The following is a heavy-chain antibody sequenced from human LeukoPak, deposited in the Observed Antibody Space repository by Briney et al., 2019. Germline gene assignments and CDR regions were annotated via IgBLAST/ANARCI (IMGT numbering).Heavy chain of an antibody. V-gene: IGHV4-34*01. J-gene: IGHJ6*03. CDR1: GGSFSGYY. Sequence: PSETLSLTCAVYGGSFSGYYWSWIRQPPGKGLEWIGEINHSGSTNYNPSLKSRVTISVDTSKNQFSLKLSSVTAADTAVYYCAKWPATVGYYYMDVWGKGTTVTISS. CDR2: INHSGST. CDR3: AKWPATVGYYYMDV. D-gene: IGHD2-15*01.